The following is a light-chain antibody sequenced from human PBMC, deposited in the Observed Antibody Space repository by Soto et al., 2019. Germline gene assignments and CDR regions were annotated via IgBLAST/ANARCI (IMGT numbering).Light chain of an antibody. J-gene: IGLJ2*01. CDR3: TSYTAISIV. Sequence: QSVLTQPASVSGSPGQSITISCTGTSSDVRFFNFVSWYQKHPGRAPQLIVYDISDRPSGVSSRFSGSKSGNTASLTISGLQAEDEADYYCTSYTAISIVFGGGTKLTVL. CDR2: DIS. V-gene: IGLV2-14*01. CDR1: SSDVRFFNF.